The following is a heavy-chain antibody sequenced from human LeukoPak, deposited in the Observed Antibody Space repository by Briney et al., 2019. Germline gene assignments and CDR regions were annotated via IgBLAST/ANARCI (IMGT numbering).Heavy chain of an antibody. CDR1: GFTFSTYN. D-gene: IGHD1-26*01. V-gene: IGHV3-21*01. CDR2: ISSSSGYI. Sequence: GGSLRLSCAASGFTFSTYNMNWVRQAPGKGLEWVSSISSSSGYIYYADSVKGRFSISRDNAKNSLYLQMNSLRAEDTAVYYCARDLLGWELHYFDYWGQGTLVTVSS. J-gene: IGHJ4*02. CDR3: ARDLLGWELHYFDY.